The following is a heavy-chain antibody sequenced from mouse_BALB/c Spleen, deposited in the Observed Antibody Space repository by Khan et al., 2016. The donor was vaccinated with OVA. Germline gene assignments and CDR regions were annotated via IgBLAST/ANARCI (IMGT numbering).Heavy chain of an antibody. V-gene: IGHV1-7*01. D-gene: IGHD1-1*01. CDR1: GYTFINYW. Sequence: QVQLQQSGAELAKPGASVKMSCKASGYTFINYWILWVKQRPGQGLEWIGYINPSTGYTEYNQNFKDKATLTADKSSSTAYMQLSSLTSEDSAVYYCARRGLRWDLDYWGQGTTPTVSS. CDR3: ARRGLRWDLDY. CDR2: INPSTGYT. J-gene: IGHJ2*01.